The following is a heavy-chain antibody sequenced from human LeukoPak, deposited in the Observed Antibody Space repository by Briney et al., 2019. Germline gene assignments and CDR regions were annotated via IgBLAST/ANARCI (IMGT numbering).Heavy chain of an antibody. J-gene: IGHJ4*02. V-gene: IGHV3-33*01. CDR2: IWYDGSNK. CDR1: GFSFSSYG. CDR3: ARDSRAEFDY. Sequence: GVSLRLSCSAPGFSFSSYGMHWVRQTPGKVLEWVAVIWYDGSNKYYADSVKGRFTISRDNSKNTLYLQMNSLRAEDTAVYYCARDSRAEFDYWGQGTLVTVTS.